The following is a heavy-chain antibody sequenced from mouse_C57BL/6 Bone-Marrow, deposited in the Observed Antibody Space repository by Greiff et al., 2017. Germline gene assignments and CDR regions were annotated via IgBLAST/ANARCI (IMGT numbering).Heavy chain of an antibody. J-gene: IGHJ2*01. CDR3: ARKRNYDHYFGY. D-gene: IGHD2-4*01. CDR1: GYTFTSYW. Sequence: VQLQQPGAELVKPGASVKLSCKASGYTFTSYWMHWVKQRPGQGLEWIGMIHPNSGSTNYNEKFKSKATLTVDKSSSTAYMQLSSLTSEDSAVYYCARKRNYDHYFGYWGQGTTLTVSS. V-gene: IGHV1-64*01. CDR2: IHPNSGST.